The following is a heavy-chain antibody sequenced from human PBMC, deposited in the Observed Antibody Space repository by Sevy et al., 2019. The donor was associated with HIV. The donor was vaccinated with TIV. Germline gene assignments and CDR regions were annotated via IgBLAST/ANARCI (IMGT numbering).Heavy chain of an antibody. V-gene: IGHV3-23*01. CDR2: IRGSGSST. D-gene: IGHD3-22*01. J-gene: IGHJ4*02. CDR1: GFTFNTYA. Sequence: GGSLRLSCVASGFTFNTYAMSWVSQAPGKGLEWVSAIRGSGSSTSYAAAVQGRFTISRDNSKNTLYLQMNILRAEETAVYYCAKEATGYNYDTSGSFDYWGQGTLVTVSS. CDR3: AKEATGYNYDTSGSFDY.